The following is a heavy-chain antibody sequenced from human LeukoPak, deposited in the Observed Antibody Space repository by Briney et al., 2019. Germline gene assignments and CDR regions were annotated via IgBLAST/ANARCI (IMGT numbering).Heavy chain of an antibody. J-gene: IGHJ6*04. CDR3: AELGITMIGGV. CDR2: ISTSSSYI. V-gene: IGHV3-21*01. CDR1: GFTFSSYN. Sequence: PGGSLRLSCAASGFTFSSYNMNWVRQAPGKGLEWVSSISTSSSYIYYADSVKGRFTISRDNAKNSLYLQMNSLRAEDTAVYYCAELGITMIGGVWGKGTTVTISS. D-gene: IGHD3-10*02.